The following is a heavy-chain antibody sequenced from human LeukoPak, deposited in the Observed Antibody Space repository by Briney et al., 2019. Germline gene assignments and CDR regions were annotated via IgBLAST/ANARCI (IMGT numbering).Heavy chain of an antibody. Sequence: GRSLRLSCAASGFTFSSYAMHWVRQAPGKGLEWVAVISYDGSNKYYADSVKGRFTISRDNSKNTLYLQMNSLRAEDTAVYYCATKGRFGYWGQGTLVTASS. J-gene: IGHJ4*02. CDR1: GFTFSSYA. CDR2: ISYDGSNK. V-gene: IGHV3-30-3*01. CDR3: ATKGRFGY. D-gene: IGHD3-10*01.